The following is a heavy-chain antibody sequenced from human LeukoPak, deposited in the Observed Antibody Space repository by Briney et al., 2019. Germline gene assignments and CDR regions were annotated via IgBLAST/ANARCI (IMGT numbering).Heavy chain of an antibody. CDR3: AREKDNYGHVDY. CDR1: GGSISSGDYH. Sequence: SETLSLTCTVSGGSISSGDYHLSWIRQLPGKGLEWIGNIHYSGKTYYNPSLQTRHTISVDTSKNQRSLRLSSVTAADTAIYYCAREKDNYGHVDYWGQGTLVTVSS. CDR2: IHYSGKT. D-gene: IGHD5-18*01. J-gene: IGHJ4*02. V-gene: IGHV4-31*03.